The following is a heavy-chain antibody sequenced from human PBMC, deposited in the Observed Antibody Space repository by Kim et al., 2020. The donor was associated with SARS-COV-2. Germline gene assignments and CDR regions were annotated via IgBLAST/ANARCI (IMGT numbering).Heavy chain of an antibody. J-gene: IGHJ4*02. D-gene: IGHD4-17*01. CDR3: ARQGKKTSVTSDN. V-gene: IGHV3-11*06. Sequence: GGSLRLSCAASGFTFSDYYMSWIRQAPGKGLEWLSYISGSSAYTAYADSVKGRFTISRDNARNALHLQLNNLRVEDTALYYCARQGKKTSVTSDNWGQGTLVSVSS. CDR2: ISGSSAYT. CDR1: GFTFSDYY.